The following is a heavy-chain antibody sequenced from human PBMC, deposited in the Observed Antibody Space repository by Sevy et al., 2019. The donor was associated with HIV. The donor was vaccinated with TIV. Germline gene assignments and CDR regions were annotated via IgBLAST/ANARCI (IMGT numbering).Heavy chain of an antibody. Sequence: SETLSLTCTVSGGSISSGGYYWSWIRQHPGKGLEWIGYIYYSGSTYYNPSLKSRVTISVDTSKNPFSLKLSSVTAADTAVYYCARVENYGSGSYYTYYFDYWGQGTLVTVSS. J-gene: IGHJ4*02. CDR1: GGSISSGGYY. D-gene: IGHD3-10*01. CDR2: IYYSGST. CDR3: ARVENYGSGSYYTYYFDY. V-gene: IGHV4-31*03.